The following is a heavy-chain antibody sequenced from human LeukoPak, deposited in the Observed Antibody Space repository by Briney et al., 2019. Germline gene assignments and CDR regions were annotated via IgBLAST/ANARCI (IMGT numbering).Heavy chain of an antibody. V-gene: IGHV4-59*01. Sequence: SETLSLTCTVSGGSISSYYWSWIRQPPGKGLAWNGYIYYSGSTNYNPSLKSRVTISVDTSKNQFSLKLSSVTAADTAVYYCARGYGYGPLDYWGQGTLVTVSS. CDR2: IYYSGST. D-gene: IGHD5-18*01. CDR3: ARGYGYGPLDY. CDR1: GGSISSYY. J-gene: IGHJ4*02.